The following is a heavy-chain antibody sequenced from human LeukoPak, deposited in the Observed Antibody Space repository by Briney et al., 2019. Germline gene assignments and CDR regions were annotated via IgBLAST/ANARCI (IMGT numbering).Heavy chain of an antibody. V-gene: IGHV3-33*01. CDR2: IWYDGGNK. D-gene: IGHD6-6*01. CDR3: ARDRGAARNDAFDI. J-gene: IGHJ3*02. CDR1: GFTFSSYG. Sequence: GGSLRLSCAASGFTFSSYGMHWVRQAPGKGLEWVAVIWYDGGNKYYADSVKGRFTISRDNSKNTLYLQMNSLRAEDTAVYYCARDRGAARNDAFDIWGQGTMVTVSS.